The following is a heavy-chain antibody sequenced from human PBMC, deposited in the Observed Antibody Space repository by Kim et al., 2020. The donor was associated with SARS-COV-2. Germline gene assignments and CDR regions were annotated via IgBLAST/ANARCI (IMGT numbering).Heavy chain of an antibody. CDR3: ARSITMIVVVITRFDY. CDR2: INAGNGNT. D-gene: IGHD3-22*01. V-gene: IGHV1-3*01. J-gene: IGHJ4*02. Sequence: ASVKVSCKASGYTFTSYAMHWVRQDPGQRLEWMGWINAGNGNTKYSQKFQGRVTITRDTSASTAYMELSSLRSEDTAVYYCARSITMIVVVITRFDYWGQGTLVTVSS. CDR1: GYTFTSYA.